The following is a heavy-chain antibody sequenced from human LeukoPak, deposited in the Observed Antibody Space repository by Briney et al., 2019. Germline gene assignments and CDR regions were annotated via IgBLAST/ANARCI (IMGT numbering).Heavy chain of an antibody. CDR2: FFTGGST. V-gene: IGHV4-4*07. Sequence: PSETLSLTCTVSGGSIDSHYWSWNRQSAGKGLEWIGRFFTGGSTYYNPSLESRVTMSVDTSKNQLSLKLRSVTAADTAVYFCARGSGVAVGMDVWGQGTTVIVSS. D-gene: IGHD6-19*01. CDR1: GGSIDSHY. CDR3: ARGSGVAVGMDV. J-gene: IGHJ6*02.